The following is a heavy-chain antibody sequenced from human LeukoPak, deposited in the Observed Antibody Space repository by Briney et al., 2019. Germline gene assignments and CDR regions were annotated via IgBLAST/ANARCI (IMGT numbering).Heavy chain of an antibody. J-gene: IGHJ4*02. D-gene: IGHD4/OR15-4a*01. CDR1: GFTFRSYG. CDR3: ARPGLLTTVYLDY. Sequence: GGSLSLSWAASGFTFRSYGMHWVRQAPGKGLEWVADIDQDGSEKYYVDSVQGGFTISRDSAKNSLFLQMNSLRAEDTAVYYCARPGLLTTVYLDYWGQGTLVTVSS. CDR2: IDQDGSEK. V-gene: IGHV3-7*01.